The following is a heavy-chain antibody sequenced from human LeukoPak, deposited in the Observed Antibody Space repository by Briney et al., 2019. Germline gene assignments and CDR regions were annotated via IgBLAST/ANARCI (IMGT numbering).Heavy chain of an antibody. J-gene: IGHJ5*02. V-gene: IGHV4-31*03. CDR1: GEPVSSGGYS. D-gene: IGHD3-10*01. CDR3: ASFYYGNAGYPT. CDR2: IYYSGTT. Sequence: SETLSLTCTVSGEPVSSGGYSWIWIRQHPGKGLEWIGFIYYSGTTYYNPSLKSRLAISLDTSKNQFSVRLTSVTAADTGVYFCASFYYGNAGYPTWGQGTLVAVSS.